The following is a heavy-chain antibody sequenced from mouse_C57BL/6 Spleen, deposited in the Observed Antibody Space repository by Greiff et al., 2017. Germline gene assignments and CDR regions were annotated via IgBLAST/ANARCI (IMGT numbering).Heavy chain of an antibody. CDR3: ARPGVVARYWYFDV. V-gene: IGHV1-19*01. J-gene: IGHJ1*03. D-gene: IGHD1-1*01. CDR1: GYTFTDYY. Sequence: EVQLQQSGPVLVKPGASVKMSCKASGYTFTDYYMNWVKQSHGKSLEWIGVINPYNGGTSYNQKFKGKATLTVDKSSSTAYMELNSLTSEDSAVYYCARPGVVARYWYFDVWGTGTTVTVSS. CDR2: INPYNGGT.